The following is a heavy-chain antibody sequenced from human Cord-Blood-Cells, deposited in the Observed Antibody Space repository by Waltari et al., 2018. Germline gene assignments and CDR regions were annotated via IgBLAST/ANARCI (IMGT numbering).Heavy chain of an antibody. CDR2: INHSGST. Sequence: QVQLQQWGAGLLQLSETLSLTSSVFGGSFSGYYCSWIRQPPGKGLEWIGEINHSGSTNYNPSLKSRVTISVDTSKNQFSLKLSSVTAADTAVYYCARGDYWGQGTLVTVSS. CDR1: GGSFSGYY. J-gene: IGHJ4*02. CDR3: ARGDY. V-gene: IGHV4-34*01.